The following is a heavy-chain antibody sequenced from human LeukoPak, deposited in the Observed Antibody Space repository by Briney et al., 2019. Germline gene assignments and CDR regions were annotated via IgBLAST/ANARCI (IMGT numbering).Heavy chain of an antibody. D-gene: IGHD2-2*01. Sequence: ASVKVSCKASGYTFTGYYMHWVRQAPGQGLEWMGWINPNSSGTNYAQKFQGRVTMTRDTSISTAYMELSRLRSDDTAVYYCARDLYCSSTSCPKGLSGWFDPWGQGTLVTVSS. CDR2: INPNSSGT. J-gene: IGHJ5*02. CDR1: GYTFTGYY. V-gene: IGHV1-2*02. CDR3: ARDLYCSSTSCPKGLSGWFDP.